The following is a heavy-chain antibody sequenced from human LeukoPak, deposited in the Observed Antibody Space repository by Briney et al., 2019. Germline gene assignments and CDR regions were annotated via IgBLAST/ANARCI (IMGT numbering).Heavy chain of an antibody. CDR2: IYYSGST. Sequence: SSETLSLTCTVSGGSVSSYYWSWIRQPPGKGLEWIGYIYYSGSTNYNPSLKSRVTISVDTSKNQFSLKLSSVTAADTAVYYCARRSGFGSGSYLFDYWGQGTLVTVSS. V-gene: IGHV4-59*02. CDR3: ARRSGFGSGSYLFDY. J-gene: IGHJ4*02. D-gene: IGHD3-10*01. CDR1: GGSVSSYY.